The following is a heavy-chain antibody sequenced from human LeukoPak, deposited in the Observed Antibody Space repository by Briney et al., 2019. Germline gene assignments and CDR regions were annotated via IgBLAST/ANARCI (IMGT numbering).Heavy chain of an antibody. CDR1: RFIFSSYA. CDR3: ARTTGDRRFDY. D-gene: IGHD7-27*01. CDR2: ISYDRTSE. Sequence: GGSLRLSCAGSRFIFSSYAMHWVRQAPGKGLEWVAVISYDRTSEYYADSVKGRFTISRDNSKNTLYLQMNSLRDEDTAVYYCARTTGDRRFDYWGQGTLVTVSS. V-gene: IGHV3-30-3*01. J-gene: IGHJ4*02.